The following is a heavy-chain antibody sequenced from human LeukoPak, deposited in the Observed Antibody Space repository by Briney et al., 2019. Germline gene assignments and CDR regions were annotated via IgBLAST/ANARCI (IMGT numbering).Heavy chain of an antibody. CDR2: INHSGTT. CDR1: GGSFSDYY. CDR3: ARGEGTLAGRRWPYYFYCYMDV. V-gene: IGHV4-34*01. D-gene: IGHD6-19*01. Sequence: PSETLSLTCTVYGGSFSDYYWSWVRQPPGKGLEWIGEINHSGTTKYNPSLKSRVTISVHTSNNQFSLNLNSVTAADTAVYFCARGEGTLAGRRWPYYFYCYMDVWGKGTTVTVSS. J-gene: IGHJ6*03.